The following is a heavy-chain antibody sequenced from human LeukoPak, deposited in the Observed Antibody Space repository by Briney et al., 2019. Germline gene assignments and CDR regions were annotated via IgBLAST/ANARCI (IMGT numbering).Heavy chain of an antibody. Sequence: GGSLRLSCAASGFTYSNYWTSWVRQAPGKGLEWVANIEDDGGEKYYVDSVKGRFSISRDNARNSLYLHMNSLRLEDTAVYYCARVSSGGSGGSCYKPNDYWGQGTLVTVSS. CDR1: GFTYSNYW. CDR3: ARVSSGGSGGSCYKPNDY. D-gene: IGHD2-15*01. J-gene: IGHJ4*02. CDR2: IEDDGGEK. V-gene: IGHV3-7*01.